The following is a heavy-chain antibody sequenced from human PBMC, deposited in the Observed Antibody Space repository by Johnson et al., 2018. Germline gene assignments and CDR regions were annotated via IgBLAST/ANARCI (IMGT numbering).Heavy chain of an antibody. J-gene: IGHJ6*02. V-gene: IGHV4-34*01. CDR3: AGDFARGIAVGYYYYGMDV. CDR1: GGSFSGYS. Sequence: QVQLQQWGAGLLKPSETLSLTCAVYGGSFSGYSWSWIRQPPGKGLEWIGEITHSGSTNYNPSLKSRVTISVDTSKNQFALKLSSVTAADTAVYYCAGDFARGIAVGYYYYGMDVWGQGTTVTVSS. D-gene: IGHD6-19*01. CDR2: ITHSGST.